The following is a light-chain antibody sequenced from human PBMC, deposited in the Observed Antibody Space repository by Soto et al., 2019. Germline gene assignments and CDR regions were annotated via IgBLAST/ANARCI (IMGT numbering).Light chain of an antibody. Sequence: DIQMTQSPSTLPASVGDTVTITCRASQTISRWLAWYQQKPGKAPRLLIYTASTLESGVPPRFSASGSGTEFTLTISSLHPDDFATDDCQEYNNYWTFGQGTKVDIK. CDR2: TAS. CDR1: QTISRW. V-gene: IGKV1-5*01. CDR3: QEYNNYWT. J-gene: IGKJ1*01.